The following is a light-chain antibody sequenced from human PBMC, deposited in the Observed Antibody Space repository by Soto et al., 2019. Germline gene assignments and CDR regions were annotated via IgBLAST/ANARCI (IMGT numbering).Light chain of an antibody. J-gene: IGLJ2*01. Sequence: QSALTQPASVSGSPGQSITISCTGTSSDIGYYNLVSWYQQFPGKAPKLIIYEVTKGPSGVSHRFSGSKSGNTASLTISGLQAEDEDDDYCCSYAGSRTYVFGGGTKLTVL. CDR2: EVT. CDR1: SSDIGYYNL. CDR3: CSYAGSRTYV. V-gene: IGLV2-23*02.